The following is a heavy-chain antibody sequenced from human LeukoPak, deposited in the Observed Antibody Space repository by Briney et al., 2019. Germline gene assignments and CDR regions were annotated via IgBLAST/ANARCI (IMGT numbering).Heavy chain of an antibody. J-gene: IGHJ4*02. CDR1: GGTFSSYA. D-gene: IGHD3-10*01. Sequence: SVKVSCKVSGGTFSSYAISGVRQAPGQGLEWMGGIIPIFGTANYAQKFQGRVTITADESTSTAYMELSSLRSEDTAVYYCARGCGITSTGDFDYWGQGTLVTVSS. V-gene: IGHV1-69*13. CDR3: ARGCGITSTGDFDY. CDR2: IIPIFGTA.